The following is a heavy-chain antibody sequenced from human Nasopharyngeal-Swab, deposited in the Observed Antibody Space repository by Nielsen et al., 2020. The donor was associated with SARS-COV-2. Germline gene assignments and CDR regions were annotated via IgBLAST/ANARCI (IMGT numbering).Heavy chain of an antibody. CDR2: ISVNGDYT. V-gene: IGHV3-23*01. J-gene: IGHJ4*02. Sequence: GGSLRLSCAASGFTFSNYAMTWVRQAPGKGLEWVSTISVNGDYTYYADSVKGRFTISRDYSKNTLYLQMNSLRAEDAAVYYCAKGFTGYRSGSYADYWGQGTLVTVSS. D-gene: IGHD3-16*01. CDR3: AKGFTGYRSGSYADY. CDR1: GFTFSNYA.